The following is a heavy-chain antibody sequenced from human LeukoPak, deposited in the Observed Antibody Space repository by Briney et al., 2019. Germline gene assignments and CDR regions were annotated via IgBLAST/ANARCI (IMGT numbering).Heavy chain of an antibody. CDR2: IYDSGST. CDR1: GGSISDFY. Sequence: PSETLSLTCTVSGGSISDFYWSWIRQSPGKGLEWIGYIYDSGSTNYNPSLKSRVTISLDTSKNQFSLKLSSVTAADTAVYYCAREGRSRSSGYYHYYMDVWGKGTTVTVSS. D-gene: IGHD6-6*01. J-gene: IGHJ6*03. CDR3: AREGRSRSSGYYHYYMDV. V-gene: IGHV4-59*01.